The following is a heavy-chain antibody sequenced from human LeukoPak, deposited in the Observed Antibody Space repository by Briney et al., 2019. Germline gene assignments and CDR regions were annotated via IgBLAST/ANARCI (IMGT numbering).Heavy chain of an antibody. V-gene: IGHV3-48*03. CDR2: SLRIVTTT. CDR3: ARYSIVGAYRIRDG. D-gene: IGHD1-26*01. Sequence: RGCLRLSCAASGFIFSDYEMNWVRQAPGKGLEWVSYSLRIVTTTHYADSVKGRFTMSRDNAKSLLYPQMNSLRAEDTAIYYCARYSIVGAYRIRDGWGQGTLVTVSS. J-gene: IGHJ4*02. CDR1: GFIFSDYE.